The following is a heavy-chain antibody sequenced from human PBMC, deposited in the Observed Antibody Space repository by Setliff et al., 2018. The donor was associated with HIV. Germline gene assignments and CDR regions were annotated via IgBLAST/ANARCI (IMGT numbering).Heavy chain of an antibody. CDR2: INPSGDST. V-gene: IGHV1-46*01. D-gene: IGHD3-3*01. CDR1: GGTSSNYA. Sequence: ASVKVSCKASGGTSSNYAITWVRQAPGQGLEWMGIINPSGDSTSYAQKFKGRVTMTRDTSTNTVYMELSSLRSEDTAVYYCARLGDFWSGYYYFDYWGQGTLVTVSS. J-gene: IGHJ4*02. CDR3: ARLGDFWSGYYYFDY.